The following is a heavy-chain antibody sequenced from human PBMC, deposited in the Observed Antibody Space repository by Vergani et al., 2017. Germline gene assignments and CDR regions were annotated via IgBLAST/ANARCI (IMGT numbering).Heavy chain of an antibody. CDR3: AKDVLGDSSDLDS. CDR1: GFPFSSYA. Sequence: HLLESGGGLVQPGGSLRLSCAASGFPFSSYALTWVRQAPGKGLEWVSTISRSGFNTYYADSVKGRFTVSRDNSKNTLFLQMNILRAGDTAVYYCAKDVLGDSSDLDSWGPGTLVTVSS. CDR2: ISRSGFNT. J-gene: IGHJ4*02. V-gene: IGHV3-23*01. D-gene: IGHD3-22*01.